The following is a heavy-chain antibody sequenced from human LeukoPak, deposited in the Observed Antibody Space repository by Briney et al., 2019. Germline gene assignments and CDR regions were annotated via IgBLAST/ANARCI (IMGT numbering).Heavy chain of an antibody. CDR1: GFIFSGHG. Sequence: TGGSLRLSCAASGFIFSGHGMHWVRQAPGKGLEWVAFIRHDGSDKYYADSVKGRFTISRDNSENTLYLQMSSLRPEDTAVYHCAKDFYYCSDSCPQYYYYMDVWGKGTTVTVSS. CDR2: IRHDGSDK. D-gene: IGHD2-15*01. CDR3: AKDFYYCSDSCPQYYYYMDV. V-gene: IGHV3-30*02. J-gene: IGHJ6*03.